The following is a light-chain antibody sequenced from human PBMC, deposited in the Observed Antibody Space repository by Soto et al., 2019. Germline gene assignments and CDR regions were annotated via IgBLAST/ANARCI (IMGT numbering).Light chain of an antibody. J-gene: IGKJ1*01. V-gene: IGKV1-5*03. CDR2: QAS. CDR1: QSIRSW. CDR3: QQYNSYPWT. Sequence: DIQMTQSPSTLSASVGDRVTITCRASQSIRSWLAWYQQKPGKAPNLLIYQASNLKSGVPSRFRGSGSGTEYTLTISSLQPDDFATYYCQQYNSYPWTFGQGTKVEIK.